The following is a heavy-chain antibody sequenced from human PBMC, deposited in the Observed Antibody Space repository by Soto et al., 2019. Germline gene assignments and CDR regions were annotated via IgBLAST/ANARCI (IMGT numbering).Heavy chain of an antibody. CDR2: IHYNGNT. D-gene: IGHD5-12*01. CDR1: GDSISAYS. Sequence: QVQLQVSGPGLVKPSETLSLTCTVSGDSISAYSWSWVRQPPGKGLEWIGNIHYNGNTKYNPSLKSRVTXSXXXSXDQFSLRLISVTAADTAKYFCAREGNLGRWLQPLDFWGQGTLVTVSS. J-gene: IGHJ4*02. CDR3: AREGNLGRWLQPLDF. V-gene: IGHV4-59*01.